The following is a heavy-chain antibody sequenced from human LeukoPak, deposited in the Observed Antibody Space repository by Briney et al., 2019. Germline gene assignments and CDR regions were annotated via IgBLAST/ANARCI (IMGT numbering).Heavy chain of an antibody. CDR1: GFTFSSYS. J-gene: IGHJ4*02. V-gene: IGHV3-21*01. Sequence: PGGSLRLSCAASGFTFSSYSMNWVRQAPGKGLEWVSSISSSSSYIYYADSVKGRFTISRDNAKNSLYLQMNSLRAEDTAVYYCAKDGLKQQLVPYYFDYWGQGTLVTVSS. CDR3: AKDGLKQQLVPYYFDY. D-gene: IGHD6-13*01. CDR2: ISSSSSYI.